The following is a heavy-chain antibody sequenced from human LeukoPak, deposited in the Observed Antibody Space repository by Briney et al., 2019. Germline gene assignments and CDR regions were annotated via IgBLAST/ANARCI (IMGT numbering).Heavy chain of an antibody. CDR1: GFTFNTYA. Sequence: GGSLRLSCAVSGFTFNTYAMSWVRQAPGKGLEWVSTVSGSGGSTYYADSVKGRFTISRDNSKNTLYLQMNSLRAEDTAVYYCAKCRSPSAVAAYYFDYWGQGTLVTVSS. CDR3: AKCRSPSAVAAYYFDY. CDR2: VSGSGGST. J-gene: IGHJ4*02. D-gene: IGHD6-19*01. V-gene: IGHV3-23*01.